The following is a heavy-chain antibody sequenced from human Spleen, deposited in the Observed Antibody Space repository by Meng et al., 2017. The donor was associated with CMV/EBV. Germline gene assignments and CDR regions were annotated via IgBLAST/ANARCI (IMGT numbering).Heavy chain of an antibody. V-gene: IGHV3-11*01. Sequence: GGSLRLSCAASGFSFSDYYMSWIRQAPGKGLEWISYISSRDGTVYYADSVKGRFTISRDNAKNSLYLQMNSLRTEDTAVYYCAREYSSSSGRSFDYWGQGTLVTVSS. J-gene: IGHJ4*02. CDR2: ISSRDGTV. D-gene: IGHD6-6*01. CDR3: AREYSSSSGRSFDY. CDR1: GFSFSDYY.